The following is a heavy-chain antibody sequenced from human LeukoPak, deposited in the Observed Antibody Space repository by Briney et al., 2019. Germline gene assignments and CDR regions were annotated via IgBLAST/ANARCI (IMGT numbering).Heavy chain of an antibody. J-gene: IGHJ4*02. CDR2: ISDEGSNK. D-gene: IGHD4-17*01. CDR1: GFTFNSYA. Sequence: PGRPLRLSCAASGFTFNSYAMHWVRQAPGKGLEWVAAISDEGSNKYYADSMKGRFTISRDSSKNTVYLEMNSLRVDDTAVYYCARGGATVTWGFFDYWGQGTLVTVSS. V-gene: IGHV3-30*04. CDR3: ARGGATVTWGFFDY.